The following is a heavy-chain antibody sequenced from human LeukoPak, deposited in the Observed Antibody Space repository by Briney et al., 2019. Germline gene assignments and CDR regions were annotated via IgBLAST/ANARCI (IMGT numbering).Heavy chain of an antibody. CDR2: IKQDGSEK. CDR3: ARDRDRILMVFDY. D-gene: IGHD2-8*01. CDR1: GFTFSSYW. J-gene: IGHJ4*02. V-gene: IGHV3-7*01. Sequence: GGSLRLSCAASGFTFSSYWMSWVRQAPGKGLEWVANIKQDGSEKYYVDSVKGRFTISRDNAKNSLYLQMNSLRAEDTAVYYCARDRDRILMVFDYWGQGTLVTVSS.